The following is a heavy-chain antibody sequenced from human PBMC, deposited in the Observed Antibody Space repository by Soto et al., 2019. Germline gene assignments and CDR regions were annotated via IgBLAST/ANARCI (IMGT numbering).Heavy chain of an antibody. CDR3: AADSGRRAWDGAFNI. Sequence: ASVKVSCKVSGYTLTELSMHWVRQAPGKGLEWMGGFDPEDGETIYAQKFQGRVTMTEDTSTDTAYMELSSLRSEDTAVYYCAADSGRRAWDGAFNIWGRGTRIAASS. CDR2: FDPEDGET. D-gene: IGHD1-26*01. CDR1: GYTLTELS. V-gene: IGHV1-24*01. J-gene: IGHJ3*02.